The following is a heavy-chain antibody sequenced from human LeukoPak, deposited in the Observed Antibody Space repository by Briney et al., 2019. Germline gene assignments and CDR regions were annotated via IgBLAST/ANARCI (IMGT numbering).Heavy chain of an antibody. CDR2: IYYSGST. CDR3: ARQGYSYGLPIDY. J-gene: IGHJ4*02. D-gene: IGHD5-18*01. V-gene: IGHV4-59*08. CDR1: GGPISSYY. Sequence: SETLSLTCTVSGGPISSYYWSWIRQPPGKGLEWIGYIYYSGSTNYNPSLKSRVTISVDTSKNQFPLKLSSVTSADTAVYYCARQGYSYGLPIDYWGQGTLVTVSS.